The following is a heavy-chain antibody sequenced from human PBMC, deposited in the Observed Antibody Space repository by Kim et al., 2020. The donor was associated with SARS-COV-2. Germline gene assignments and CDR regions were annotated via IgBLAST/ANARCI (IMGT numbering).Heavy chain of an antibody. D-gene: IGHD1-26*01. J-gene: IGHJ4*02. CDR3: AKDGPTGASSDY. V-gene: IGHV3-23*01. Sequence: YGDFVKGLFNISRDNSENTLYLQMNSLRAEDTAVYYCAKDGPTGASSDYWGQGTLVTVSS.